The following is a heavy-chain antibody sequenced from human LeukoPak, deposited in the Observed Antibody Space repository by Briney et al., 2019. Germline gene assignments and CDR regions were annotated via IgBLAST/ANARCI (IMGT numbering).Heavy chain of an antibody. J-gene: IGHJ4*02. Sequence: SETLSLTCAVYGGSFSGYYWSWIRQPPGKGLEWIGEINHSGSTNYNPSLKSRVTISVDTSKNQFSLKLSSVTAADTAVYYCARDHIVGATHPGNFDYWGQGTLVTVSS. CDR1: GGSFSGYY. V-gene: IGHV4-34*01. D-gene: IGHD1-26*01. CDR2: INHSGST. CDR3: ARDHIVGATHPGNFDY.